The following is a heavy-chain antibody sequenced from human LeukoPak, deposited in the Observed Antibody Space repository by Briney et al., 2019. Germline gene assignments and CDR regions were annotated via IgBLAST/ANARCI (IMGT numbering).Heavy chain of an antibody. CDR3: ARGGGSTDYYDSSGYF. CDR2: IYYSGST. CDR1: GGSIRSYY. D-gene: IGHD3-22*01. J-gene: IGHJ4*02. V-gene: IGHV4-59*01. Sequence: PSETLSLTCTVSGGSIRSYYWSWIRQPPGKGLEWIGYIYYSGSTNYNPSLKSRVTISVDKSKNQFSLKLSSVTAADTAVYYCARGGGSTDYYDSSGYFWGQGTLVTVSS.